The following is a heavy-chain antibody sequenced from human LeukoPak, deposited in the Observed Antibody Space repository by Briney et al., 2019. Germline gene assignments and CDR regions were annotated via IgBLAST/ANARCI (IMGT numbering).Heavy chain of an antibody. J-gene: IGHJ6*03. CDR1: GFTFSSYW. CDR2: INSDGSST. D-gene: IGHD5-18*01. CDR3: AKGGYSNGRYYYYYMDV. V-gene: IGHV3-74*01. Sequence: LAGGSLRLSCAASGFTFSSYWMHWVRQAPGKGLVWVSRINSDGSSTSYADSVKGRFTISRDNAKNTLYLQMNSLRAEDTAVYYCAKGGYSNGRYYYYYMDVWGEGTTVTVSS.